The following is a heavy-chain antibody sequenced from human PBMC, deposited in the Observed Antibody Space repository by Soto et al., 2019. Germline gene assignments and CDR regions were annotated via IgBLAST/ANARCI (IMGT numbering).Heavy chain of an antibody. D-gene: IGHD2-15*01. CDR1: GASISSNSYF. CDR3: ARQAGGSRFYYGMDV. V-gene: IGHV4-39*01. CDR2: IFYSGTT. Sequence: QLQLQESGPGLVKPSETLSLTCSVTGASISSNSYFWGWIRQPPGKGLEWIANIFYSGTTYYNPSLKSRITISVDTSKNQFSLKLSSVTAADTAIYYCARQAGGSRFYYGMDVWGQGTTVTVSS. J-gene: IGHJ6*02.